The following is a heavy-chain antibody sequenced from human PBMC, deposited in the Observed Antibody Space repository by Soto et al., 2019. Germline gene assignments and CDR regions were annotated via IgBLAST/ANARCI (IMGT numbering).Heavy chain of an antibody. D-gene: IGHD1-26*01. CDR1: GFTFSSYG. Sequence: PGGSLRLSCAASGFTFSSYGMHWVRQAPGKGLEWVAVISYDGSNKYYADSVKGRFTISRDNSKNTLYLQMNSLRAEDTAVYYCAKFFGGSYRYFDYWGQGTLVTVSS. CDR3: AKFFGGSYRYFDY. V-gene: IGHV3-30*18. CDR2: ISYDGSNK. J-gene: IGHJ4*02.